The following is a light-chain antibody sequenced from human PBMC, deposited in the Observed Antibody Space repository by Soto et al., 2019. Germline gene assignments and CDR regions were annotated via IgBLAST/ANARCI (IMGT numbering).Light chain of an antibody. CDR1: QSVSSTY. Sequence: EIVLTQSPGTLSLSPGERATLSCRASQSVSSTYLAWCQQKPGQAPRLLIYGASTRATGIPDRFSGTGSGTDFTLTISRLEPEDFAVYYCQHFGNSPINFGQGTRLEIK. CDR3: QHFGNSPIN. J-gene: IGKJ5*01. V-gene: IGKV3-20*01. CDR2: GAS.